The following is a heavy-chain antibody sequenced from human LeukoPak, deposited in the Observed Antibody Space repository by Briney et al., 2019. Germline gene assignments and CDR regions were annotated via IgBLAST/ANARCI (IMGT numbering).Heavy chain of an antibody. J-gene: IGHJ4*02. CDR1: GYTFTGYY. CDR2: IRPNGGGT. D-gene: IGHD6-19*01. Sequence: ASVKVSRMASGYTFTGYYIHWVRQPPPQGLEWVGWIRPNGGGTNYAQKLQGRGTMTRDKFISTAYMELSRLRADDTAVYYCARDNGWSFDYWGQGTLVTVSS. CDR3: ARDNGWSFDY. V-gene: IGHV1-2*02.